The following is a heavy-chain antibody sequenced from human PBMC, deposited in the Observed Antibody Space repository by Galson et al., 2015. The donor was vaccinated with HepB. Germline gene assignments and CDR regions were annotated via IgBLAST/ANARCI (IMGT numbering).Heavy chain of an antibody. J-gene: IGHJ6*02. V-gene: IGHV1-46*01. CDR1: GYTFTSYY. CDR3: ARDQNRNYDQGANYYYYYGMDV. CDR2: INPSGGST. D-gene: IGHD1-7*01. Sequence: SVKVSCKASGYTFTSYYMHWVRQAPGQGLEWMGIINPSGGSTSYAQKFQGRVTMTRDTSTSTVYMELSSLRSEDTAVYYCARDQNRNYDQGANYYYYYGMDVWGQGTTVTVSS.